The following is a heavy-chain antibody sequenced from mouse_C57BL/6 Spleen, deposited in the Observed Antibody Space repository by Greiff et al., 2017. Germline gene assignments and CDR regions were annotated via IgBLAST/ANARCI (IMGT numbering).Heavy chain of an antibody. J-gene: IGHJ2*01. Sequence: QVQLQQPGAELVMPGASVKLSCKASGYTFTSYWMHWVKQRPGQGLEWIGEIDPSDSYTNYNQKFKGKSTLTVDKSSSTAYMQLSSLTSEDSAVYYCARSGTTVHDYVDYWGQGTTLTVSS. D-gene: IGHD1-1*01. CDR1: GYTFTSYW. CDR3: ARSGTTVHDYVDY. V-gene: IGHV1-69*01. CDR2: IDPSDSYT.